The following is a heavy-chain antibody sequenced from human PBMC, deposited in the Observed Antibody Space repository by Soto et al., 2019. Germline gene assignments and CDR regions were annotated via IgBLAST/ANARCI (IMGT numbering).Heavy chain of an antibody. V-gene: IGHV5-10-1*01. D-gene: IGHD3-22*01. Sequence: PGESLKISCRGSGYRFTSYWISWVRQMPGKGLEWMGRIDPSDSYTNYSPSFQGHVTMSVDRSISTAYLQWSSLKAPDTAMYYCARLHSRHGTNGKFDYWGQGTLVTVSS. CDR1: GYRFTSYW. CDR3: ARLHSRHGTNGKFDY. CDR2: IDPSDSYT. J-gene: IGHJ4*02.